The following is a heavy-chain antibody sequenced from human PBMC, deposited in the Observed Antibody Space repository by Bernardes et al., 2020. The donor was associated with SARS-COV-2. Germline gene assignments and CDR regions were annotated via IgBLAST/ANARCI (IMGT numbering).Heavy chain of an antibody. CDR2: VTPSGDNA. Sequence: GFLSLSRAASGITFSRDAMGWVRPAPGKGLEWVSSVTPSGDNAYYADSVKGRFTISRDNSKNTLFLQMNSLRAEDTAVYYCAKKPAGFDPWGQGTLVTVSS. CDR1: GITFSRDA. CDR3: AKKPAGFDP. V-gene: IGHV3-23*01. J-gene: IGHJ5*02.